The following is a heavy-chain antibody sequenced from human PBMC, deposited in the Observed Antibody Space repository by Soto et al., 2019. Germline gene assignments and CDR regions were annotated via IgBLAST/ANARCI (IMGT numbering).Heavy chain of an antibody. CDR1: GYSFTDYW. CDR3: ARIAAAGRTYYYYGMDV. CDR2: IYPGDSDT. Sequence: GESLKISCKGSGYSFTDYWIGWVRQMPGKGLEWMGIIYPGDSDTRYSPSFQGQVTISADKSISTAYLQWSSLKASDTAMYYCARIAAAGRTYYYYGMDVWGQGTTVTVSS. D-gene: IGHD6-13*01. J-gene: IGHJ6*02. V-gene: IGHV5-51*01.